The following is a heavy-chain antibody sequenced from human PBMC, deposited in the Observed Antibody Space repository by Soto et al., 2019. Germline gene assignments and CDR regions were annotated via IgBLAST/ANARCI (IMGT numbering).Heavy chain of an antibody. Sequence: SETLSLTCAVSGGSISSGDYYWSWIRQPPGKGLEWIGYIYYSGSTYYNPSLKSQVTISVDTSKNQFSLKLSSVTAADTAVYYCARARGYCSGGSCYSWNWFDPWGQGTLVTVSS. CDR3: ARARGYCSGGSCYSWNWFDP. CDR1: GGSISSGDYY. V-gene: IGHV4-30-4*01. D-gene: IGHD2-15*01. J-gene: IGHJ5*02. CDR2: IYYSGST.